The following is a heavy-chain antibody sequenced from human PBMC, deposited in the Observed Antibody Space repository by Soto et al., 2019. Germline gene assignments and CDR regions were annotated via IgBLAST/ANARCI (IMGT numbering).Heavy chain of an antibody. CDR3: ARGGRITAVAGIVGLDT. V-gene: IGHV1-18*01. CDR2: ISAYNGNT. D-gene: IGHD6-19*01. Sequence: QAPGQGLEWMGWISAYNGNTTHAQKLQGQLTMTTATSTSTAYIELRCLRSDDTAVYYCARGGRITAVAGIVGLDTWGHGTTVNVTS. J-gene: IGHJ3*02.